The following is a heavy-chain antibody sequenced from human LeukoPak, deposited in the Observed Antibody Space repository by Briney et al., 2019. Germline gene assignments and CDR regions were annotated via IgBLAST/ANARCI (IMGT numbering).Heavy chain of an antibody. V-gene: IGHV3-15*01. CDR3: TTRGTVTETNFDY. D-gene: IGHD4-17*01. J-gene: IGHJ4*02. Sequence: GGSLRLSCAASGFTFSSYAVSWVRQAPGKGLEWVGRIKDRDEGETTDYAAPVKGRFTISRDDSENTLYLQMNSLKTEDTAFYYCTTRGTVTETNFDYWGQGTLVTVSS. CDR2: IKDRDEGETT. CDR1: GFTFSSYA.